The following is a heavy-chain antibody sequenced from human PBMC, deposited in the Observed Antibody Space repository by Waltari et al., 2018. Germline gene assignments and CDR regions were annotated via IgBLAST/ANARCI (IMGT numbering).Heavy chain of an antibody. CDR2: IKSKTDGGTT. J-gene: IGHJ4*02. V-gene: IGHV3-15*07. CDR3: TVLRFLEWLLLDRGGGDY. D-gene: IGHD3-3*01. Sequence: EVQLVESGGGLVKPGGSLRLSCAASGFTFSNAWMNWVRQAPGKGLEWVGRIKSKTDGGTTDYAATVKGRFTISRDDSKNTLYLQMNSLKTEDTAVYYCTVLRFLEWLLLDRGGGDYWGQGTLVTVSS. CDR1: GFTFSNAW.